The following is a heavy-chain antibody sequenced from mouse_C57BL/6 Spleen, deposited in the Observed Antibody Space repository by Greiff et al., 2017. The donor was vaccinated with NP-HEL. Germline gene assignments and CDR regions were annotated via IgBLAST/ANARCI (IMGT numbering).Heavy chain of an antibody. J-gene: IGHJ2*01. CDR2: INPNDGTT. D-gene: IGHD2-3*01. CDR1: GYSFTDYN. Sequence: EVQLQQSGPELVKPGASVKISCKASGYSFTDYNMNWVKQSNGKGLEWIGVINPNDGTTSYNQKFKGKATLTVDQSSSTAYMQLSSLTSEDSAVYDCSGDDGLAYWGQGTPLTVSA. CDR3: SGDDGLAY. V-gene: IGHV1-39*01.